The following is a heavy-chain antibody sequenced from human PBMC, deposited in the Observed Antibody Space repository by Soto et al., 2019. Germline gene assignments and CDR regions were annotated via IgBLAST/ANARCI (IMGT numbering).Heavy chain of an antibody. D-gene: IGHD6-13*01. CDR3: ASYPGRSWYSFDY. J-gene: IGHJ4*02. CDR1: GGTFSSYA. Sequence: SVKVSCKASGGTFSSYAISWVRQAPGQGLEWMGGIIPIFGTANYAQKFQGRVTITADESTSTAYMELSSLRSEDTAVYYCASYPGRSWYSFDYWGQGTQVTVSS. V-gene: IGHV1-69*13. CDR2: IIPIFGTA.